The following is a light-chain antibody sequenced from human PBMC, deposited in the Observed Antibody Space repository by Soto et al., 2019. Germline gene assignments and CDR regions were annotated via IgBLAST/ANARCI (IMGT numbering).Light chain of an antibody. CDR3: SAYATSSSDV. J-gene: IGLJ1*01. CDR1: SSDVGGYDY. V-gene: IGLV2-14*01. CDR2: EVS. Sequence: QSALTQPASVSGSPGQSITMSCTGTSSDVGGYDYVSWYQQHPGEVPKLIIFEVSSRPAWISNRFSASKSGNTASLTISGLQAEDEADYYFSAYATSSSDVFGTGTKLTVL.